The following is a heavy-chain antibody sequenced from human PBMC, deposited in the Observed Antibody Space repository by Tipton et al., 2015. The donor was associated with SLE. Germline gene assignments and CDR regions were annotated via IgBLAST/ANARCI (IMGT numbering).Heavy chain of an antibody. J-gene: IGHJ6*03. CDR1: GGTINTGYYH. D-gene: IGHD5-18*01. Sequence: TLSLTCTVSGGTINTGYYHWSWIRQPPGKGLEWIGYIYYSGSTNYNPSLKSRVTISIDTSKMQFSLKLTSVTAADTAVYYCARAGLGYTYYYYMDVWGKGTTVTVSS. V-gene: IGHV4-61*01. CDR3: ARAGLGYTYYYYMDV. CDR2: IYYSGST.